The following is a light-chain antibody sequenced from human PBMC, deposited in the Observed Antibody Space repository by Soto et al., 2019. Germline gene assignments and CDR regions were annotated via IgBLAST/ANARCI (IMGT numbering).Light chain of an antibody. V-gene: IGKV3D-20*02. CDR3: KQRSNWWK. Sequence: LVLPNSQATISLAPFYRSTLSFLASQPVRNNYLSWYQQKPGQAPRLLIYDASSRATGIPDRFSGSGSGTDFTLTISSLEPEDFAVYYCKQRSNWWKCGEGTKVAIK. CDR2: DAS. J-gene: IGKJ1*01. CDR1: QPVRNNY.